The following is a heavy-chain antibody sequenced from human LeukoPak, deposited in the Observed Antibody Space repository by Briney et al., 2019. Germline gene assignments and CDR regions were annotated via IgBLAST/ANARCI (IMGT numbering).Heavy chain of an antibody. CDR2: IKQDGSEK. CDR1: GFTFSSYW. D-gene: IGHD6-13*01. Sequence: GGSLRLSCAASGFTFSSYWMSWVRQAPGKGLEWVANIKQDGSEKYYVDSVKGRFTISRDNAKNSLYLQMNSLRADDTAVYYCASSGYSSIWYYYYNGMDVWGQGTTVTVSS. CDR3: ASSGYSSIWYYYYNGMDV. J-gene: IGHJ6*02. V-gene: IGHV3-7*01.